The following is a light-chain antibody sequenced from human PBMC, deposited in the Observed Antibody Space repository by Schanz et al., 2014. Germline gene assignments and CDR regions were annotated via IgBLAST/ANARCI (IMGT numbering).Light chain of an antibody. V-gene: IGLV2-14*03. CDR2: DVS. CDR3: CSYAGSTNSAV. CDR1: SSDVGGYNY. Sequence: QSALTQPASVSGSPGQSITISCTGTSSDVGGYNYVSWYQQHPGKAPKLMIYDVSNRPSGVSNRFSGSKSGNTASLTISGLQAEDEADYYCCSYAGSTNSAVFGGGTQLTVL. J-gene: IGLJ7*01.